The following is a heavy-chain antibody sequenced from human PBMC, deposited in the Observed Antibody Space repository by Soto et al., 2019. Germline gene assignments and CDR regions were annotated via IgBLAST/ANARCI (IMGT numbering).Heavy chain of an antibody. Sequence: AVTLGVSWAASGFTFSNYAMHWVRQAPGEGLEWVANIKQGGNDKFCVESVKGRCTICRDDAKKSLCLQMNSLRPEDTAVYYCVGAVTDEVPYYYYGMDVWGQGSTGTVSS. CDR2: IKQGGNDK. V-gene: IGHV3-7*01. D-gene: IGHD2-21*02. CDR3: VGAVTDEVPYYYYGMDV. J-gene: IGHJ6*02. CDR1: GFTFSNYA.